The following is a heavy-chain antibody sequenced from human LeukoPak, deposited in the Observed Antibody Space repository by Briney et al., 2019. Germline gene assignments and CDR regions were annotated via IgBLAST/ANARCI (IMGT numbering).Heavy chain of an antibody. V-gene: IGHV3-48*01. Sequence: GGSLRLSCAASGFTFSSYAMNWVRQAPGKGLEWVSYISSSSSTIYYADSVKGRFTISRDNAKNSLYLQMNSLRAEDTAVYYCARDWYDYVWGSHDYWGQGTLVTVSS. J-gene: IGHJ4*02. CDR2: ISSSSSTI. CDR1: GFTFSSYA. D-gene: IGHD3-16*01. CDR3: ARDWYDYVWGSHDY.